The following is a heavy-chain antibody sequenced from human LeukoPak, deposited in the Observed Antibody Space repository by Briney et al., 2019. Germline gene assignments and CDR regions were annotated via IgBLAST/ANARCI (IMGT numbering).Heavy chain of an antibody. CDR2: ISASGNT. Sequence: SETLSLTCTVSGDSISSSYWNWIRQTPGKGLEWIGYISASGNTNYNPSFKSRIIISVDMSKNQFSLKLSSVTAADTAVYYCARLIPGTTGLRKNYFGYWGQGTLVTVSS. D-gene: IGHD1-20*01. V-gene: IGHV4-4*09. CDR1: GDSISSSY. J-gene: IGHJ4*02. CDR3: ARLIPGTTGLRKNYFGY.